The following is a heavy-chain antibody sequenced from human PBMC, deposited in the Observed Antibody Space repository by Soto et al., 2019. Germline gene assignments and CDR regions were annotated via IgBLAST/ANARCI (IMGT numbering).Heavy chain of an antibody. D-gene: IGHD3-22*01. CDR1: GFTFSSYS. CDR2: ISSSSSTI. J-gene: IGHJ4*02. Sequence: EVQLVESGGGLVQPGGSLRLSCAASGFTFSSYSMNWVRQAPGKGLEWVSYISSSSSTIYYAASVKGRFTISRDNAKNSLYLQMNSLRAEDTAVYYCAIEAYDSSGYYIYFDYWGQGTLVTVSS. V-gene: IGHV3-48*01. CDR3: AIEAYDSSGYYIYFDY.